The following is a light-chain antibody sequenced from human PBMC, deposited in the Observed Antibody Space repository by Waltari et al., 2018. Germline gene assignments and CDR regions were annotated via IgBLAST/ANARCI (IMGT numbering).Light chain of an antibody. CDR2: CTS. V-gene: IGKV3-20*01. CDR3: QQYDGEVVT. Sequence: EIVLTQSPGTLSLSPGERATLSCRASQSVTSISLTWYQQNIGQAPRLLIYCTSSRATGIPDGFSGSGSGTDFTLTISRLEPEDFAVYYCQQYDGEVVTFGGGTKVEI. CDR1: QSVTSIS. J-gene: IGKJ4*01.